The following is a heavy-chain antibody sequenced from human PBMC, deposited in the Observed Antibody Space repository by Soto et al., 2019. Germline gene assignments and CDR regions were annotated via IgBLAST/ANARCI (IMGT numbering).Heavy chain of an antibody. CDR2: IYYSGST. CDR1: GGSISSYY. V-gene: IGHV4-59*01. Sequence: PSETLSLTCTVSGGSISSYYWSWIRQPPGKGLEWIGYIYYSGSTNYNPCLKSRVTISVDTSKNQFSLKLSSVTAADTAVYYCARNVFFFKIDPWGQGTLVTVSS. CDR3: ARNVFFFKIDP. J-gene: IGHJ5*02. D-gene: IGHD3-3*01.